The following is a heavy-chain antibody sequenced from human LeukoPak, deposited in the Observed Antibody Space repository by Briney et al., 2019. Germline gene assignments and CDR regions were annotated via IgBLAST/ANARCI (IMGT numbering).Heavy chain of an antibody. CDR1: GYTFSSYS. CDR2: ISAYNGNT. Sequence: ASVKVSCKASGYTFSSYSISWVRQAPGQGLEWMGWISAYNGNTIYAQKVKGRVTMTTDTSTSTAYMELRSLKSDDTAVYHCARASYCSDGSCYSDYWGQGTLVTVSS. V-gene: IGHV1-18*01. CDR3: ARASYCSDGSCYSDY. D-gene: IGHD2-15*01. J-gene: IGHJ4*02.